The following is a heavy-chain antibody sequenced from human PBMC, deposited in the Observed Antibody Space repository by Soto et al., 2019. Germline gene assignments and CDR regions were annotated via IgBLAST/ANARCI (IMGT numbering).Heavy chain of an antibody. CDR3: ARGRNWFHP. CDR1: GGSINGHY. Sequence: QVRLQESGPGLVKPSETLSLTCRVSGGSINGHYWSWFRQSPGDRPEYIGCIYYDGSTDYSPSLKRRVDMSVDTAKNQISLNPRSVTVANTALYICARGRNWFHPWGQG. CDR2: IYYDGST. V-gene: IGHV4-59*11. J-gene: IGHJ5*02.